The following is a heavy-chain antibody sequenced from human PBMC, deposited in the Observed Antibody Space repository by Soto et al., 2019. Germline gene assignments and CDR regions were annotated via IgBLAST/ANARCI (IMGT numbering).Heavy chain of an antibody. J-gene: IGHJ5*02. CDR2: IYWDDYK. D-gene: IGHD3-10*01. V-gene: IGHV2-5*02. CDR3: VYRRVDSSYYVWFDP. CDR1: GFSLSSDGVD. Sequence: SGPTLVNPTHTLTLTCTFSGFSLSSDGVDVGWIRQPPGKALEWLALIYWDDYKRYSPSLKNRLNITRDTSKNQVVLTLTMMDPVDTATYYCVYRRVDSSYYVWFDPWSLGALVTVSS.